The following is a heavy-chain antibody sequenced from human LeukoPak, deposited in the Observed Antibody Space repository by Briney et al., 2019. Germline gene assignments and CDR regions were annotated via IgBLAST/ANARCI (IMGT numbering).Heavy chain of an antibody. J-gene: IGHJ6*03. CDR1: GRSFSGYY. CDR3: ARETSCSGGSCYSYYYYYMDV. V-gene: IGHV4-34*01. CDR2: INHSGST. D-gene: IGHD2-15*01. Sequence: SETLSLTCAVYGRSFSGYYWSWIRQPPGKGLEWIGEINHSGSTNYNPSLKSRVTISVDTSKNQFSLKLSSVAAADTAVYYCARETSCSGGSCYSYYYYYMDVWGKGTTVTVSS.